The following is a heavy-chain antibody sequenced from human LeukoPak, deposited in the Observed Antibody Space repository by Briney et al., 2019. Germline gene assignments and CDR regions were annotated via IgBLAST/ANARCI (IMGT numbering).Heavy chain of an antibody. V-gene: IGHV3-7*04. CDR3: ARDDYGSGSLTY. J-gene: IGHJ4*02. Sequence: PGGSLRLSCAASGFTFSNYWMTWVRQAPGKGQEWVANIEQDGSEKYYVDSVKGRFTISRDNAKNSLYLQMNSLRAEDTAVYHCARDDYGSGSLTYWGQGTLVTVSS. D-gene: IGHD3-10*01. CDR1: GFTFSNYW. CDR2: IEQDGSEK.